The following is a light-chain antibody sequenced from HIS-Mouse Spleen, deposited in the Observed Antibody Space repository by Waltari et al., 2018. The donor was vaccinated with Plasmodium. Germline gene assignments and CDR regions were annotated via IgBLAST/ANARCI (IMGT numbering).Light chain of an antibody. CDR1: QSISSW. Sequence: DIQMTQSPSTLSASVGDRVTITCRASQSISSWLAWYQQKPGKAPKLLIYKESSLESGVTSRFSGSGSGTEFTLTISSLQPDDFATYYCQQYNSDSYTFGQGTKLEIK. CDR3: QQYNSDSYT. V-gene: IGKV1-5*03. CDR2: KES. J-gene: IGKJ2*01.